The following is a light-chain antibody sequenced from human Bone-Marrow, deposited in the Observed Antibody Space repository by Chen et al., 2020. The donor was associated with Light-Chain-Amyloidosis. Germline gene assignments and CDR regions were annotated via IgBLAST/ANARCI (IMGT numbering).Light chain of an antibody. J-gene: IGLJ2*01. V-gene: IGLV3-25*03. Sequence: SFELTQPPSALVPPGQTARITCSGDDLPTKYAYWYQQKPGQAPVLVIHRDTERPSGISERFSGSSSGTTATLTISGVQAEDEADYHCQSADSSGTYEVIFGGGTKLTVL. CDR1: DLPTKY. CDR3: QSADSSGTYEVI. CDR2: RDT.